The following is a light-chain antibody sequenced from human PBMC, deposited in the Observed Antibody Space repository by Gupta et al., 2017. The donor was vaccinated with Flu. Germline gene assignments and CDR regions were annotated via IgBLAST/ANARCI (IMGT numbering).Light chain of an antibody. CDR2: EVN. Sequence: QSALTQPASVSGSPGQSITISCTGTSNDVGGYNYVSWYQHHPGKAPKLMIYEVNSRPSGVSNRFSGFTSGSTASLTISGLQAEDEANYYCCSYSTASTWVFGGGTKLTVL. V-gene: IGLV2-14*01. CDR1: SNDVGGYNY. J-gene: IGLJ3*02. CDR3: CSYSTASTWV.